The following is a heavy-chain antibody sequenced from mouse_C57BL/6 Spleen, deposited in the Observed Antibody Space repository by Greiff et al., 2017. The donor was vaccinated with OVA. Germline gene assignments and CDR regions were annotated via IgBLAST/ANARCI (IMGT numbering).Heavy chain of an antibody. D-gene: IGHD1-1*01. Sequence: LQESGPELVKPGASVKISCKASGYAFSSSWMNWVKQRPGKGLEWIGRIYPGDGDTNYNGKFKGKATLTADKSSSTAYMQLSSLTSEDSAVYFCARASYYYGSSYVGAMDYWGQGTSVTVSS. CDR2: IYPGDGDT. V-gene: IGHV1-82*01. CDR1: GYAFSSSW. J-gene: IGHJ4*01. CDR3: ARASYYYGSSYVGAMDY.